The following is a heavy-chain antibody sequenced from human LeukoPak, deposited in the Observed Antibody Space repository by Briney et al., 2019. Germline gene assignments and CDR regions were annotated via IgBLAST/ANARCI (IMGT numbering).Heavy chain of an antibody. Sequence: PGGSLRLSCAASGFTFSDYHMSWIRQAPGKGLEWVSYISSSGSSIFYADSVKGRFTISRDNAKNSLYLQMNSLRAEDTAVYYCAKIGTGTTPFDYWGQGTLVTVSS. CDR3: AKIGTGTTPFDY. CDR1: GFTFSDYH. CDR2: ISSSGSSI. V-gene: IGHV3-11*01. J-gene: IGHJ4*02. D-gene: IGHD1-1*01.